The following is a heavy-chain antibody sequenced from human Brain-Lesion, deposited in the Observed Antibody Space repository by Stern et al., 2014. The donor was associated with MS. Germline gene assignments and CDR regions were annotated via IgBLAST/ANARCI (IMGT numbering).Heavy chain of an antibody. Sequence: QLVESGGGVVQPGRSLRLSCAASGFTFSYHAMHWVRQAPGKGLEWGALISYDGSDKNDADSVKGRFTISRDNSRNTLYLQMNSLRVDDTAVYYCARGGAVTTSDYYLDYWGQGILVTVSS. CDR3: ARGGAVTTSDYYLDY. D-gene: IGHD4-17*01. J-gene: IGHJ4*02. CDR1: GFTFSYHA. CDR2: ISYDGSDK. V-gene: IGHV3-30*01.